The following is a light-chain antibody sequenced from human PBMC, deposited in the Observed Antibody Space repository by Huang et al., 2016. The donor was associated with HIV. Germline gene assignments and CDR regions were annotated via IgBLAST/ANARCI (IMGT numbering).Light chain of an antibody. CDR1: QSVGSS. CDR2: TTS. CDR3: QQYDNGYT. J-gene: IGKJ2*01. Sequence: EVVMTQSPATISVSPGERATLSCRASQSVGSSLAWYQQRPGQAPMLLIFTTSTRDTGIPAGFSDSVSGTGFTLTISNLQSEDFAVYYCQQYDNGYTFGHGTKLEIK. V-gene: IGKV3-15*01.